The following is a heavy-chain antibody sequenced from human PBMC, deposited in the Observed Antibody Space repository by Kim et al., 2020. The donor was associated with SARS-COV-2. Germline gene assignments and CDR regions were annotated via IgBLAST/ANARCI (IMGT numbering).Heavy chain of an antibody. D-gene: IGHD3-3*01. CDR2: IGATRGNT. CDR1: GFTFGIHA. J-gene: IGHJ3*02. CDR3: ANAYYDFWSGYRERRYEGFEI. Sequence: GGSLRLSCAASGFTFGIHAMSWVRQAPGRGLEWVATIGATRGNTYYADSVRGRFTISRDNSKDTLYLQMNSLGVDDTALYLCANAYYDFWSGYRERRYEGFEIWGRGTVVTVSS. V-gene: IGHV3-23*01.